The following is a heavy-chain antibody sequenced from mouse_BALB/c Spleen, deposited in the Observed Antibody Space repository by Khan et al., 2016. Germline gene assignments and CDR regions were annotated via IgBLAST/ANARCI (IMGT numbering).Heavy chain of an antibody. CDR3: AGGRRELPWFAY. CDR2: INPGSGGT. Sequence: QVQLQQPGAELVRPGTSVKVSCKASGYAFTNYLIEWVKQRPGQGLEWIGVINPGSGGTNYNEKFKGKATLTADKSSSTAYMQLRSLTSDDSAVYDCAGGRRELPWFAYWGQGTLVTVSA. J-gene: IGHJ3*01. CDR1: GYAFTNYL. V-gene: IGHV1-54*01. D-gene: IGHD3-2*01.